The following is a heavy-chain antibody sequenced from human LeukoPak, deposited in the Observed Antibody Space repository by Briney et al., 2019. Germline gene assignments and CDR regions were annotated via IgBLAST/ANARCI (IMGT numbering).Heavy chain of an antibody. CDR1: GLTFSTYT. V-gene: IGHV3-21*01. CDR3: ARLGSSSDF. D-gene: IGHD2-2*01. Sequence: PGGSLRLSCAASGLTFSTYTMNWVRQAPGKGLEWVSSITSSSSNIYYADSVKGRFTISRDNAKNSLYLQMNSRRAEDTAVYYCARLGSSSDFWGQGTLVTV. CDR2: ITSSSSNI. J-gene: IGHJ4*02.